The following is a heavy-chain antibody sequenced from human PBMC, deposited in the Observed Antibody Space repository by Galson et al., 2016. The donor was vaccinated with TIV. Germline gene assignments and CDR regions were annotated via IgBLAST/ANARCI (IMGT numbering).Heavy chain of an antibody. CDR1: GLSVSINY. J-gene: IGHJ6*02. D-gene: IGHD1-26*01. Sequence: SLRLSCAASGLSVSINYMTWVRQAPGKGLEWVSLISDGGNTYYPDSVKGRFTVSRDNSKNTLYLQMNSLRVEDTAVYYCARDRIVDATYYYYYFGMHVWGQGTAVTVSS. CDR3: ARDRIVDATYYYYYFGMHV. V-gene: IGHV3-66*02. CDR2: ISDGGNT.